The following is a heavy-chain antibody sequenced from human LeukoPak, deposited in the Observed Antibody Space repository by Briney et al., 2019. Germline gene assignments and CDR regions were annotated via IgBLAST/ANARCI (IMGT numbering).Heavy chain of an antibody. CDR2: IIPILGIA. Sequence: EASVKVSCKASGYTFTSYAISWVRQAPGQGLEWMGRIIPILGIANYAQKFQGRVTITADKSTSTAYMELSSLRSEDTAVYYCARDEWRPQRADYYYYGMDVWGQGTTVTVSS. J-gene: IGHJ6*02. D-gene: IGHD3-3*01. CDR1: GYTFTSYA. CDR3: ARDEWRPQRADYYYYGMDV. V-gene: IGHV1-69*04.